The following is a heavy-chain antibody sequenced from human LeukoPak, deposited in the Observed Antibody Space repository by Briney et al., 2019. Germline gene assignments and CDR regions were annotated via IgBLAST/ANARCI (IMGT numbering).Heavy chain of an antibody. CDR1: GFTFDDYA. V-gene: IGHV3-9*01. CDR2: ISWNSGSI. J-gene: IGHJ6*02. Sequence: SGGSLRLSCAASGFTFDDYAMHWVRQAPGKGLEWVSGISWNSGSIGYADSVKGRFTISRDNAKNSLYLQMNSLRAEDTALYYCAKDIRAYGDYGIYYYGMDVWGQGTTVTDSS. CDR3: AKDIRAYGDYGIYYYGMDV. D-gene: IGHD4-17*01.